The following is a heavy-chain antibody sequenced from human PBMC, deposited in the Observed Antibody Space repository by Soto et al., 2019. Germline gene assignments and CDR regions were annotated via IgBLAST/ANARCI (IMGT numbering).Heavy chain of an antibody. D-gene: IGHD4-4*01. CDR2: IYWDDER. J-gene: IGHJ4*02. CDR1: GFSLSTSGVG. CDR3: AHFSVTTTLDY. V-gene: IGHV2-5*02. Sequence: PTLVNPTQPLTLTGTFSGFSLSTSGVGVGWIRQPPGKALEWLALIYWDDERPYSPSLKNRLTITKDTSKNQVVLTVTNMDPVDTATYYCAHFSVTTTLDYWGQGTLVTVSS.